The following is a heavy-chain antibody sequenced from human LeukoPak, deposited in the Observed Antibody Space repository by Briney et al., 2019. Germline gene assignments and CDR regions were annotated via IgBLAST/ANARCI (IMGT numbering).Heavy chain of an antibody. CDR3: ARGLHRRDY. CDR2: INHIRST. J-gene: IGHJ4*02. V-gene: IGHV4-34*01. Sequence: SETLSLTCAVYGGSFSGYYWSWIGQPPGKGLEWIGEINHIRSTNYNPSLKRRVIISLDTSKNQFSLKLSSVSAADTAVYYCARGLHRRDYWGQGTLVTVSS. D-gene: IGHD2-15*01. CDR1: GGSFSGYY.